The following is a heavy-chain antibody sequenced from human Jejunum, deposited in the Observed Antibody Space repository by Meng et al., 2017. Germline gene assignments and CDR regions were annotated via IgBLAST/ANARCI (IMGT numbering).Heavy chain of an antibody. D-gene: IGHD4-11*01. CDR3: ARVQKGYCDY. Sequence: EVQLVESGGGVVQPGRSLRLSCAASGFTFSSYWMHWVRQAPGKGLEWVSQINVDAGTITYADSVKGRFTISRDNAKNTLYLQMNSLRVEDTAVYFCARVQKGYCDYSGQGTLVTVSS. CDR2: INVDAGTI. J-gene: IGHJ4*02. CDR1: GFTFSSYW. V-gene: IGHV3-74*01.